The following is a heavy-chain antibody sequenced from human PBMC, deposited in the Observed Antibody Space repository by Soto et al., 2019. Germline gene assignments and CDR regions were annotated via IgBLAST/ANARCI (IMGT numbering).Heavy chain of an antibody. Sequence: ASVKVSCKASGGTFSSYAISWVRQAPGQGLEWMGGIIPIFGTANYAQKFQGRVTITADKSTSTAYMELSSLRSEDTAVYYCAKVGYYYDSSAHWGQGTQVTVSS. CDR1: GGTFSSYA. CDR2: IIPIFGTA. V-gene: IGHV1-69*06. D-gene: IGHD3-22*01. CDR3: AKVGYYYDSSAH. J-gene: IGHJ4*02.